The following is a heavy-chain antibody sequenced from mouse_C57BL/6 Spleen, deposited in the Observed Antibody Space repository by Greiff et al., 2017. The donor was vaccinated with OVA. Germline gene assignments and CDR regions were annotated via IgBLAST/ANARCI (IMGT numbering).Heavy chain of an antibody. Sequence: QVQLKQSGAELARPGASVKMSCKASGYTFTSYTMHWVKQRPGQGLEWIGYINPSSGYTKYNQKFKDKATLTADKSSSTAYMQLSSLTSEDSAVYYCAIDYANAMDYWGQGTSVTVSS. J-gene: IGHJ4*01. CDR1: GYTFTSYT. V-gene: IGHV1-4*01. CDR2: INPSSGYT. D-gene: IGHD2-4*01. CDR3: AIDYANAMDY.